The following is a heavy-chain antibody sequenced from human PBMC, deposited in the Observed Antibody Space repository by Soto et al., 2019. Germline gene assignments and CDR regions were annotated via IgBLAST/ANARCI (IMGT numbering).Heavy chain of an antibody. D-gene: IGHD2-15*01. CDR2: VGTAGDT. Sequence: GGSLRLSCAASGFTFGSYDIHWVRQASGKGLEWVSAVGTAGDTYYSGSVKGRFTISREDAKNSLYLQMNSLRGGDTAVYYCARERGGYFDYWGQGTLVTV. CDR1: GFTFGSYD. V-gene: IGHV3-13*01. J-gene: IGHJ4*02. CDR3: ARERGGYFDY.